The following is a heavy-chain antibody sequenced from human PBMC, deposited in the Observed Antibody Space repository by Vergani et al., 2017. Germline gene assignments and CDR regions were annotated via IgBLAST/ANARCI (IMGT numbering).Heavy chain of an antibody. CDR1: GGSISSGDYY. CDR3: ARAGYCSSTSCYRHYMDV. D-gene: IGHD2-2*02. V-gene: IGHV4-30-4*01. Sequence: VPLQESGPGLVKPSQTLSLTCTVSGGSISSGDYYWSWIRQPPGKGLEWIGYIYYSGSTYYNPSLKSRVTISVDTSKNQFSLKLSSVTAADTAVYYCARAGYCSSTSCYRHYMDVWGKGTTVTVSS. CDR2: IYYSGST. J-gene: IGHJ6*03.